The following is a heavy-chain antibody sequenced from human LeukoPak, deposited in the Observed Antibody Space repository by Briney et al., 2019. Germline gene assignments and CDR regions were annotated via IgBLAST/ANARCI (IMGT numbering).Heavy chain of an antibody. Sequence: PSETLSLTCAVYGGSFSGYYWSWIRQPPGKGLEWIGEINHSGSTNYNPSLKSRVTISVDTSKNQFSLKLSSVTAEDTALYYCARGVISVVVPAALVDYWGQGTLVTVSS. CDR3: ARGVISVVVPAALVDY. CDR1: GGSFSGYY. CDR2: INHSGST. D-gene: IGHD2-2*01. V-gene: IGHV4-34*01. J-gene: IGHJ4*02.